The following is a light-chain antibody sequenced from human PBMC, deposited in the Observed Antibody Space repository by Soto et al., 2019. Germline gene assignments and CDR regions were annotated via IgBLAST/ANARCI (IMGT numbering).Light chain of an antibody. J-gene: IGKJ1*01. CDR2: FGY. V-gene: IGKV2-28*01. CDR1: RSLLKANGSNY. CDR3: MQTLESRT. Sequence: DIIMTQSPLSLTVTPGEPASISCRASRSLLKANGSNYFHWHLQKPGQSPQLLIYFGYNRAPGVPDRLSGTGSGTDFTLKISRVDAEDVGFYYCMQTLESRTFGQGTKVDIK.